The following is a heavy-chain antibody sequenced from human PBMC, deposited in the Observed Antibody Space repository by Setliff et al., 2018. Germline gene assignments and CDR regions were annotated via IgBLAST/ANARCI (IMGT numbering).Heavy chain of an antibody. J-gene: IGHJ5*02. CDR2: IYHDGNP. V-gene: IGHV4-4*02. D-gene: IGHD6-19*01. CDR1: GVSINSLTW. CDR3: ARDTSSDWAAWFDP. Sequence: KPSETLSLTCAVSGVSINSLTWWSWVRQPPGKGLEWIGEIYHDGNPIYNPSAVHYTPSLKSRVSISVDKSKNPFSLKLTSVTAADTAVYYCARDTSSDWAAWFDPWSQGIPVTVSS.